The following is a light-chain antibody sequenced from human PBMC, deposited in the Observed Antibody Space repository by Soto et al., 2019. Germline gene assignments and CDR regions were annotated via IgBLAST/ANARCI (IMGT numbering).Light chain of an antibody. CDR3: QQYGNSPWT. V-gene: IGKV3-20*01. J-gene: IGKJ1*01. Sequence: DIVLTQSPGTLSLSPGERATLSCRASQSVTSNYLAWYQQKRGRAPRLLMYGASSRATGIPDRFSGSGSGTDFTLTISRLEPEDFAVYYCQQYGNSPWTFGQGTKVEIK. CDR1: QSVTSNY. CDR2: GAS.